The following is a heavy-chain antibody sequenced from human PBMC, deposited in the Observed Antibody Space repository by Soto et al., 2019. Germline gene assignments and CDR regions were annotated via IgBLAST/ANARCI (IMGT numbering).Heavy chain of an antibody. CDR2: IIPIFGTA. D-gene: IGHD6-13*01. Sequence: ASVKVSCKASGGTFSSYAISWVRQAPGQGLEWMGGIIPIFGTANYAQKFQGRVTITADESTSTAYMELSSLRSEDTAVYYCARDGDGIAAAGTGADYGMDVWGQGTTVTVSS. V-gene: IGHV1-69*13. CDR3: ARDGDGIAAAGTGADYGMDV. J-gene: IGHJ6*02. CDR1: GGTFSSYA.